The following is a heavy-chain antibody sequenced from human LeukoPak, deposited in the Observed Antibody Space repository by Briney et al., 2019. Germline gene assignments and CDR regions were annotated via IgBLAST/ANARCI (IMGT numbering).Heavy chain of an antibody. Sequence: GGSLRLSCAASGFTFSSYGMHWVRQAPGKGLEWVAVISYDGSNKYYADSVKGRFTISRDNSKNTLYLQMNSLRAEDTAVYYCAKSRPGELADYWGQGTLVIVSS. V-gene: IGHV3-30*18. CDR2: ISYDGSNK. J-gene: IGHJ4*02. D-gene: IGHD3-16*01. CDR3: AKSRPGELADY. CDR1: GFTFSSYG.